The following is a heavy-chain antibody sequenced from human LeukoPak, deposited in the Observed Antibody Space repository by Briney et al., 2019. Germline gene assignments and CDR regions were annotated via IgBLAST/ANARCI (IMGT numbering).Heavy chain of an antibody. CDR2: IWYDGSNK. CDR1: GFTFSSYG. D-gene: IGHD2-15*01. V-gene: IGHV3-33*01. J-gene: IGHJ4*02. Sequence: GSLRLSCAASGFTFSSYGMHWVRQAPGKGLEWVAVIWYDGSNKYYADSVKGRFTISRDNSKSTLYLQMNSLRAEDTAVYYCARDPGRLSADYYLDYWGQGTQVTVSS. CDR3: ARDPGRLSADYYLDY.